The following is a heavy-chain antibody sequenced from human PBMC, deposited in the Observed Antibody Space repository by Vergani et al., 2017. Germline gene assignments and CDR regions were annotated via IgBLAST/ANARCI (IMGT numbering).Heavy chain of an antibody. D-gene: IGHD3-9*01. CDR1: GFTFSSYA. CDR3: AKVWSDYDILTGYFRFDY. V-gene: IGHV3-23*01. CDR2: ISGSGGST. Sequence: EVQLLESGGGLVQPGGSLRLSCAASGFTFSSYAMSWVRQAPGKGLEWVSAISGSGGSTYYADSVKGRFTISRYNSKNTLYLQMNSLRAEDTAVYYCAKVWSDYDILTGYFRFDYWGQGTLVTVSS. J-gene: IGHJ4*02.